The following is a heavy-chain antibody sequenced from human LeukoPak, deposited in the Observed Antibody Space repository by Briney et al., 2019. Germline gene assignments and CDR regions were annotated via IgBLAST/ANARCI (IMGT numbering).Heavy chain of an antibody. CDR1: GGSFSGYY. CDR3: ARGARLERRVDY. J-gene: IGHJ4*02. D-gene: IGHD1-1*01. CDR2: INHSGST. Sequence: PSETLSLTCAVYGGSFSGYYWSWIRQPPGKGLEWIGEINHSGSTNYNPSLKSRVTISVDTSKNQFSLKLSSVTAADTAVYYCARGARLERRVDYWGQGTLVTVSS. V-gene: IGHV4-34*01.